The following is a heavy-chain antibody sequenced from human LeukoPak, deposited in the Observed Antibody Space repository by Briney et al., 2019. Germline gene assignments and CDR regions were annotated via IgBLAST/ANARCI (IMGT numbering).Heavy chain of an antibody. CDR1: GFTFDDYA. V-gene: IGHV3-9*01. CDR3: TKALRRRGAWASDY. Sequence: GGSLRLSCAASGFTFDDYAMDWVRQPPGKGLEWVSGINWNGGSVAYADSVKGRFTISRDNAKNSLYLQMNSLRPEDTALYYCTKALRRRGAWASDYWGQGTLVTVSS. CDR2: INWNGGSV. J-gene: IGHJ4*02. D-gene: IGHD4-17*01.